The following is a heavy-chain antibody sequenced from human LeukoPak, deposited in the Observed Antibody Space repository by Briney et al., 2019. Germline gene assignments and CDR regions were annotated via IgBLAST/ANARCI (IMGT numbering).Heavy chain of an antibody. CDR2: INQDGSDK. D-gene: IGHD3-16*02. Sequence: GGSLRLSCAASGFTFRSSWMTWVRQAPGKGLEWVALINQDGSDKKYVDSVKGRFTISKDNAKNPLFLQMSSLRADDTALYYCARDPYRGALDYWGRGTLVTVSS. J-gene: IGHJ4*02. CDR3: ARDPYRGALDY. V-gene: IGHV3-7*01. CDR1: GFTFRSSW.